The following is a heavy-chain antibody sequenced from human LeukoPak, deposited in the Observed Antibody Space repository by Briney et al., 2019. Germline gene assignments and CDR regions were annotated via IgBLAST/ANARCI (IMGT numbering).Heavy chain of an antibody. CDR2: IIGSGTSM. Sequence: PGGSLRLSCAASGFSFSANAMSWVRQPPGKGLEWVSYIIGSGTSMYYAESVKGRFTISRDNAKNSLFLQMSSLRPEDTAIYYCARGNGPKSGSHWDWGQGTLVTVSS. CDR3: ARGNGPKSGSHWD. CDR1: GFSFSANA. D-gene: IGHD1-26*01. J-gene: IGHJ4*02. V-gene: IGHV3-48*04.